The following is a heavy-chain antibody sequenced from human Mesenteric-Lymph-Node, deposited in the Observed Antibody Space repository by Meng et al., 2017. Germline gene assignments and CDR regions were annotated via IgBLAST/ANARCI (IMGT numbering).Heavy chain of an antibody. J-gene: IGHJ4*02. Sequence: GGSLRLSCAASGFTFSSYAMSWVRQAPGKGLEWVAVIWYDGSNKYYADSVKGRFTISRDNSKNTLYLQMNSLRAEDTAVYYCAKIDHCSSTSCYRGSAVDYWGQGTLVTVSS. CDR1: GFTFSSYA. V-gene: IGHV3-33*06. CDR2: IWYDGSNK. D-gene: IGHD2-2*02. CDR3: AKIDHCSSTSCYRGSAVDY.